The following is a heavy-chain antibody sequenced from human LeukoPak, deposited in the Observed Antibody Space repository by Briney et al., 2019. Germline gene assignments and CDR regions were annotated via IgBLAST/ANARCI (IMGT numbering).Heavy chain of an antibody. CDR2: IIPIFGTA. V-gene: IGHV1-69*05. Sequence: ASVKVSCKASGGTFSSYAISWVRQAPGQGLEWMGGIIPIFGTANYAQKLQGRVTITTDESTSTAYMERSSLRSEHTAVYYCARAPDYQLLSYYYMDVWGKGTTVTVSS. CDR3: ARAPDYQLLSYYYMDV. D-gene: IGHD2-2*01. J-gene: IGHJ6*03. CDR1: GGTFSSYA.